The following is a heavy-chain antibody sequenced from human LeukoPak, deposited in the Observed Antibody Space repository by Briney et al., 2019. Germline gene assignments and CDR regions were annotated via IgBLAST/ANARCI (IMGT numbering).Heavy chain of an antibody. CDR2: MYSGGNT. D-gene: IGHD3-22*01. Sequence: GGSLRLSCAASGVTVSTNYMSWVRQAPGKGLEWVSVMYSGGNTYYADSVKGRFTISRDNSKNTLYLQMNSLRAEDTAVYYCARYHVNYDSTWGQGTMVTVSS. CDR3: ARYHVNYDST. V-gene: IGHV3-53*01. J-gene: IGHJ3*01. CDR1: GVTVSTNY.